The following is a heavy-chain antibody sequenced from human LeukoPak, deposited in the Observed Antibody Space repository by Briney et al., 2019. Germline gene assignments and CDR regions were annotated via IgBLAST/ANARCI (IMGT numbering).Heavy chain of an antibody. CDR1: GGTFSSYA. J-gene: IGHJ4*02. CDR3: ARDSPQYYYDSSGYYRTREFDY. V-gene: IGHV1-69*15. D-gene: IGHD3-22*01. CDR2: IIPIFGTA. Sequence: ASVKVSCKXSGGTFSSYAISWVRQAPGQGLEWMGRIIPIFGTANYAQKFQGRVTITADESTSTAYMELSSLRSEDTAVYYCARDSPQYYYDSSGYYRTREFDYWGQGTLVTVSS.